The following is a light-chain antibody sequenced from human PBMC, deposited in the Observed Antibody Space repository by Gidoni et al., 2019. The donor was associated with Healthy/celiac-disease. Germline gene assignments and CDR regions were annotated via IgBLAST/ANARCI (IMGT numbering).Light chain of an antibody. CDR2: RNN. CDR3: AAWDDSLNGHVV. V-gene: IGLV1-44*01. Sequence: QSVLTQPPSASGTPGQRVTISCSGSRSNIGSNTVNWYQQLPGTAPKLLIHRNNQRPSGVPDRFSGAKSGTSASLAISGLQSEDEADYYCAAWDDSLNGHVVFGGGTKLTVL. CDR1: RSNIGSNT. J-gene: IGLJ2*01.